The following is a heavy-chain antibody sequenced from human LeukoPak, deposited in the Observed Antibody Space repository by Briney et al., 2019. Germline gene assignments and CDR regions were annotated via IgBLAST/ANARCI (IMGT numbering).Heavy chain of an antibody. CDR2: ISGSGDNT. CDR1: GFTFSSYA. D-gene: IGHD6-19*01. CDR3: AKHPGYSSGWFYFDY. Sequence: GGSLRLSCAASGFTFSSYAMSWVRQAPGKGLEWVSGISGSGDNTYYADSVKGRFTISRDNSKNTLYLQMNSLRAEDTAVYYCAKHPGYSSGWFYFDYWGQGTLVTVSS. V-gene: IGHV3-23*01. J-gene: IGHJ4*02.